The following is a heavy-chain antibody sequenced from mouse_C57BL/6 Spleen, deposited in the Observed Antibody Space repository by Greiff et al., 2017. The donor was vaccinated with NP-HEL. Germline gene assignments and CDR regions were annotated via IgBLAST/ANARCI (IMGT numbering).Heavy chain of an antibody. Sequence: QVHVKQPGAELVKPGASVKLSCKASGYTFTSYWMHWVKQRPGQGLEWIGMIHPNSGSTNYNEKFQSKATLTVDKSSSTAYMQLSSLTSEDSAVYYCARGGYYGSSPWFAYWGQGTLVTVSA. V-gene: IGHV1-64*01. D-gene: IGHD1-1*01. CDR3: ARGGYYGSSPWFAY. CDR1: GYTFTSYW. J-gene: IGHJ3*01. CDR2: IHPNSGST.